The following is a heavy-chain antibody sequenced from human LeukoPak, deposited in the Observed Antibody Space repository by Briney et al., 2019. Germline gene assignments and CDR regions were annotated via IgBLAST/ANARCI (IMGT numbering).Heavy chain of an antibody. Sequence: GGSLRLSCAASGFTFSGSAMHWVRQASGKGMEWVGRIRSKANSYATAYAASVKGRFTTSRDDSKNTAYLQMNSLKTEDTAVYYCTSLSLVGATYYFDYWGQGTLVTVSS. CDR3: TSLSLVGATYYFDY. D-gene: IGHD1-26*01. J-gene: IGHJ4*02. CDR1: GFTFSGSA. V-gene: IGHV3-73*01. CDR2: IRSKANSYAT.